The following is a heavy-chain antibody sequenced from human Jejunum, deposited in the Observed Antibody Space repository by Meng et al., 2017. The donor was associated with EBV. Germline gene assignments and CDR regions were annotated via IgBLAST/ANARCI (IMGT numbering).Heavy chain of an antibody. D-gene: IGHD5-24*01. CDR2: IHHSGST. V-gene: IGHV4-4*02. Sequence: GQLKGSGPGLVQPFRTLSLTCAVSGGSISTDNWWSWVRQPPGKGLEYIGEIHHSGSTKYNPSLKSRVTISVDKSNNHFSLKLSSVTAADTAVYYCARDRGVEDYWGQGTLVTVSS. J-gene: IGHJ4*02. CDR1: GGSISTDNW. CDR3: ARDRGVEDY.